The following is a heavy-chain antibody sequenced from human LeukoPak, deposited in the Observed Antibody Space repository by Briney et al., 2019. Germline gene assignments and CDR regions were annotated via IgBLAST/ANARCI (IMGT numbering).Heavy chain of an antibody. Sequence: PSETLSLTCAVYGGSFSGYYWSWIRQPPGKGLEWIGEINHSGSTNYNPSLKSRVTISVDTSKNQFSLKLSSVTAADTAVYYCARVIVVPAALAPRRYRFDPWGQGTLVTVSS. J-gene: IGHJ5*02. CDR2: INHSGST. V-gene: IGHV4-34*01. CDR1: GGSFSGYY. CDR3: ARVIVVPAALAPRRYRFDP. D-gene: IGHD2-2*01.